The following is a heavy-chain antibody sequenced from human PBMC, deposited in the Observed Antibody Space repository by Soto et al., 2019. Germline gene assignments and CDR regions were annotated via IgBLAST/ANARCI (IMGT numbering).Heavy chain of an antibody. CDR3: ARMHTLTIFGVVKTNWFDP. CDR1: GFTFSSYW. J-gene: IGHJ5*02. D-gene: IGHD3-3*01. CDR2: IKQDGSEK. Sequence: EVQLVESGGGLVQPGGSLRLSCAASGFTFSSYWMSWVRQAPGKGLEWVANIKQDGSEKHYVDSVKGRFTISRDNAKNSLYLQMNSLRAEDTAVYYCARMHTLTIFGVVKTNWFDPWGQGTLVTVSS. V-gene: IGHV3-7*01.